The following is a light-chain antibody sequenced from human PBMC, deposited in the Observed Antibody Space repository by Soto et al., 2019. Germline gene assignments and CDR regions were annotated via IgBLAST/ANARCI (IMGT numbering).Light chain of an antibody. J-gene: IGLJ3*02. CDR2: DVT. Sequence: QSALTQPLSASGSPGQSVTISCTRTSSDVGTHGYVSWYQQHAGKAPKLMIYDVTKRPSGVPDRFSGSKSANTASLTVSGLQAEDEADYYCMCYAGGNNWVFGGGTKLTVL. V-gene: IGLV2-8*01. CDR1: SSDVGTHGY. CDR3: MCYAGGNNWV.